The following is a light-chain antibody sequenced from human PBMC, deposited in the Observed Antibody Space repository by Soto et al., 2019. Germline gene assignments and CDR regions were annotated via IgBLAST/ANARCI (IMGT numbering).Light chain of an antibody. V-gene: IGKV1-33*01. J-gene: IGKJ4*01. CDR1: HDVSRN. CDR2: DAS. CDR3: QQYNSLLS. Sequence: DIQMTQSRSSLSASVGDRVTIACQSSHDVSRNLNWFQQKPGEAPKLLIYDASNLERGVPSRFSASGSGTDFTFTISSLQPEDVATYYCQQYNSLLSFGGGTEIELK.